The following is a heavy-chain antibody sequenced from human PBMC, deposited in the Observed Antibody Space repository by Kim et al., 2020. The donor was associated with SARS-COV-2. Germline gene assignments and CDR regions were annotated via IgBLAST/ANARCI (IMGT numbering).Heavy chain of an antibody. V-gene: IGHV3-30*18. CDR2: ISYDGSNK. CDR1: GFTFSSYG. J-gene: IGHJ3*02. D-gene: IGHD2-15*01. CDR3: AKDPIGYCSGGSCLGGAFDI. Sequence: GGSLRLSCAASGFTFSSYGMHWVRQAPGKGLEWVAVISYDGSNKYYADSVKGRFTISRDNSKNTLYLQMNSLRAEDTAVYYCAKDPIGYCSGGSCLGGAFDIWGQGTMVTVSS.